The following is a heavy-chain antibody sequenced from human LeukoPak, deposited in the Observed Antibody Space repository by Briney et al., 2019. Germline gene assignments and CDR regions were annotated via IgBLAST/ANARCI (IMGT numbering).Heavy chain of an antibody. CDR2: ISAYNGNT. J-gene: IGHJ6*03. V-gene: IGHV1-18*01. CDR1: GYTLTELS. D-gene: IGHD2-2*01. CDR3: ARDFLYCSSTSCFEYMDV. Sequence: ASVKVSCKVSGYTLTELSMHWVRQAPGQGLEWMGWISAYNGNTNYAQKLQGRVTMTTDTSTSTAYMELRSLRSDDTAVYYCARDFLYCSSTSCFEYMDVWGKGTTVTISS.